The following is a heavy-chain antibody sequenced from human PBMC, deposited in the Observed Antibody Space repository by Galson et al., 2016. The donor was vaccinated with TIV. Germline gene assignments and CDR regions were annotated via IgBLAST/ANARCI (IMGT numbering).Heavy chain of an antibody. CDR2: IIPILGIA. J-gene: IGHJ2*01. CDR3: ARGTEVGATAYWYFDL. Sequence: SVKVSCKASGGTFSNYAISWVRQAPGQGLEWMGRIIPILGIANYAEKIQGRATTTADKSTSTAYMELSSLRSDDTAVYYCARGTEVGATAYWYFDLWGRGTLVTVSS. D-gene: IGHD1-26*01. CDR1: GGTFSNYA. V-gene: IGHV1-69*04.